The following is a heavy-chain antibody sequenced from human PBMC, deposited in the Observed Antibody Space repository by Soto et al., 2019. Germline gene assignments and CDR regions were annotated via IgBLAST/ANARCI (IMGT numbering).Heavy chain of an antibody. CDR2: ISYDGSNK. J-gene: IGHJ4*02. Sequence: PGGSLRLSCAASGFTFRTDAMHWVRQAPGKGLEWVAVISYDGSNKYYADSVKGRFTISRDNSKNTLYLQMNSLRAEDTAVYYCARARDSGWYTGFDYWGQGTLVTVSS. D-gene: IGHD6-19*01. V-gene: IGHV3-30-3*01. CDR3: ARARDSGWYTGFDY. CDR1: GFTFRTDA.